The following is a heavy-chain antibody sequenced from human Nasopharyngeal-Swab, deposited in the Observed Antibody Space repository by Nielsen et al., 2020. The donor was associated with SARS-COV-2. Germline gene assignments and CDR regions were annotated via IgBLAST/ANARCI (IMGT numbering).Heavy chain of an antibody. CDR1: GGSFTGYY. Sequence: GSLRLSCAVYGGSFTGYYSSWIPHPPGKGLEWIGEINHSGSTNYNPSLKSRVTISVDTSKNQFSLKLSSVTAADTAVYYCARGRVSTNTYYYGSGSSYYYYGMDVWGQGTTVTVSS. CDR3: ARGRVSTNTYYYGSGSSYYYYGMDV. V-gene: IGHV4-34*01. J-gene: IGHJ6*02. D-gene: IGHD3-10*01. CDR2: INHSGST.